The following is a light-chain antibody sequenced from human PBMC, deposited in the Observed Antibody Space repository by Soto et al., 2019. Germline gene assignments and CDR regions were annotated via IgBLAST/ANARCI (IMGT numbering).Light chain of an antibody. V-gene: IGKV3-11*01. CDR1: QGVSSY. CDR2: DAF. CDR3: QQGGDWPPIT. Sequence: EIVLTQSPATLSLSPRERATLSCRASQGVSSYLAWYQQKPGQAPWLVIYDAFHRATGIPARFSGSGSGTDFTLTISSLEPEDSAVYYCQQGGDWPPITFGQGTRLEIK. J-gene: IGKJ5*01.